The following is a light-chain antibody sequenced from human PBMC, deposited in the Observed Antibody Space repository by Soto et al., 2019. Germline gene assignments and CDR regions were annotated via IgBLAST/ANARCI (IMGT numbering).Light chain of an antibody. CDR2: AAS. Sequence: AIQITQATSSLSASVGDRVTITCRASQGIRDELGWYQQKAGKAPNLLISAASSLQSGVPSSFSVRGCGTIFIATISSLQPEHFATYLCVPDHDYTTTFEQGSRM. CDR1: QGIRDE. J-gene: IGKJ1*01. V-gene: IGKV1-6*01. CDR3: VPDHDYTTT.